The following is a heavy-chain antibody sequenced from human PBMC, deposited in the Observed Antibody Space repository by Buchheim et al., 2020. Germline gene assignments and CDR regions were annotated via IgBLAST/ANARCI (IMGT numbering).Heavy chain of an antibody. V-gene: IGHV3-23*01. Sequence: EVQLLESGGGLVQPGGSLRLSCVVSGFTFSSYAMGWVRQAPGKGLEWVSGISASGDITYYADSVKGRFTISRDHSKNTLYLQMNSLRAEDTAVYYCAKGNSYDSSSYYYEGDAFDIWGQGT. D-gene: IGHD3-22*01. J-gene: IGHJ3*02. CDR2: ISASGDIT. CDR3: AKGNSYDSSSYYYEGDAFDI. CDR1: GFTFSSYA.